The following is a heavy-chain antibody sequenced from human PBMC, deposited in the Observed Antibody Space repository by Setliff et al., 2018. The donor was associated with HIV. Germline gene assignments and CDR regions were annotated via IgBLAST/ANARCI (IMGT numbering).Heavy chain of an antibody. CDR3: ARAQQLVLPSFYYYYYMDV. J-gene: IGHJ6*03. D-gene: IGHD6-13*01. CDR2: MNPNSGNT. V-gene: IGHV1-8*02. Sequence: ASVKVSCKASGYTFTSSDINWVRQAPGQGLEWMGWMNPNSGNTGYAQKFQGRVTMTRNTSISTAYMELSSLRSEDTAVYYCARAQQLVLPSFYYYYYMDVWGKGTTVTVSS. CDR1: GYTFTSSD.